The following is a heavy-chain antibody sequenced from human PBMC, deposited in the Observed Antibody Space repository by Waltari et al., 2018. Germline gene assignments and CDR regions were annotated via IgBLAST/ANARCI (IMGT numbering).Heavy chain of an antibody. V-gene: IGHV3-48*01. Sequence: EVQLVESGGGLVQPGGSLRLSCAASGFTFSSYSMNWVRQATGKGLEWVSYFSSSSGTIYYADSVKGRFTISRDNSKNTLYLQMNSLRAEDTAVYYCARGGYSGYDFKNFDYWGQGTLVTVSS. CDR1: GFTFSSYS. CDR2: FSSSSGTI. D-gene: IGHD5-12*01. CDR3: ARGGYSGYDFKNFDY. J-gene: IGHJ4*02.